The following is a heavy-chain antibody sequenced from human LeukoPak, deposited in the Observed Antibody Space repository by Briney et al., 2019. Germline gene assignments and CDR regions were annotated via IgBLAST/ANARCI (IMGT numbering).Heavy chain of an antibody. J-gene: IGHJ4*02. V-gene: IGHV4-31*03. Sequence: SETLSLTCTVSGDSISSGGYYWSWIRQHPGKGLEWIGYIYYSGSTYYNPSLKSRVTISGDTSKNQFSLKLSSVTAADTAVYYCARFLRFLEWLIDYWGQGTLVTVSS. CDR3: ARFLRFLEWLIDY. D-gene: IGHD3-3*01. CDR1: GDSISSGGYY. CDR2: IYYSGST.